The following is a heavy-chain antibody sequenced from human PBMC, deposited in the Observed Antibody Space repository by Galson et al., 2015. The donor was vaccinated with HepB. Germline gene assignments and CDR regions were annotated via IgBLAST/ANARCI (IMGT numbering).Heavy chain of an antibody. Sequence: SVKVSCKASGYTFTGYYMHWVRQAPGQGLEWMGWINPNSGGTNYAQKFQGWVTMTRDTSISTAYVELSRLRSDDTAVYYCARGDSGSFYVGGLDYWGQGTLVTASS. CDR3: ARGDSGSFYVGGLDY. D-gene: IGHD1-26*01. CDR2: INPNSGGT. J-gene: IGHJ4*02. V-gene: IGHV1-2*04. CDR1: GYTFTGYY.